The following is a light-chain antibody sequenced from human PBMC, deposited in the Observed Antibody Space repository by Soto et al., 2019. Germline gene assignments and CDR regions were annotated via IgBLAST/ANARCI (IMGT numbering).Light chain of an antibody. V-gene: IGKV3-15*01. CDR2: GAS. J-gene: IGKJ1*01. CDR1: QSVSSN. CDR3: QQYNNWPPWT. Sequence: EIVMTQSPATLSVSPGERATLSCMASQSVSSNLAWYQQKPGQAPRLLIYGASTRATGIPARFSGSGSGTEFTLTISSLQSEDFAVYYCQQYNNWPPWTFGQGPKVEIK.